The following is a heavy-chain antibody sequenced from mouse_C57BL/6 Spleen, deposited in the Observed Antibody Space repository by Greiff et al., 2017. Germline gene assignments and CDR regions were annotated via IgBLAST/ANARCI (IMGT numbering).Heavy chain of an antibody. CDR1: GYTFTDYY. D-gene: IGHD1-1*01. Sequence: EVQLQQSGPELVKPGASVKISCKASGYTFTDYYMNWVKQSHGKSLEWIGDINPNNGGTSYNQKFKGKATLTVDKSSSTAYMELRSLTSEDSAVYYCARDPSTTVVEGYYFDYWGQGTTLTVSS. CDR2: INPNNGGT. J-gene: IGHJ2*01. CDR3: ARDPSTTVVEGYYFDY. V-gene: IGHV1-26*01.